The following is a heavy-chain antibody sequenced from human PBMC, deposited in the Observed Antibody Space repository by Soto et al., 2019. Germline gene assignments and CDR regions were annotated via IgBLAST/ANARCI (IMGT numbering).Heavy chain of an antibody. CDR1: GFTFSSYS. J-gene: IGHJ3*02. CDR2: ISSSSSYI. V-gene: IGHV3-21*01. Sequence: EVQLVESGGGLVKPGGSLRLSCAASGFTFSSYSMNWVHQAPGKGLEWVSSISSSSSYIYYADSVKGRFTISRDNAKNSLYLQMNSLRAEDTAVYYCARGLYSGYDDAFDIWGQGTMVTVSS. D-gene: IGHD5-12*01. CDR3: ARGLYSGYDDAFDI.